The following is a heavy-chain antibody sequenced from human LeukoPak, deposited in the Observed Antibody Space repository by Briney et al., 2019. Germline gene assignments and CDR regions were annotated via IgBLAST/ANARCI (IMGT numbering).Heavy chain of an antibody. CDR1: GFTFSSYE. J-gene: IGHJ5*02. D-gene: IGHD1-26*01. CDR3: ARKGLRIAGFDP. CDR2: ISSSGSTI. Sequence: GGSLRLSCAASGFTFSSYEKNWVRPAPGKGLEWVSYISSSGSTIYYADSVQGRFTISRDNAKNSLYLQMNSLRAEDTAVYYCARKGLRIAGFDPWGQGTLVTVSS. V-gene: IGHV3-48*03.